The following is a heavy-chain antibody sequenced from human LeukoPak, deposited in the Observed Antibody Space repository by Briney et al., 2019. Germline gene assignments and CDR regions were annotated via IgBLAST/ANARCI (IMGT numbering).Heavy chain of an antibody. CDR3: ARAGGRGMYYFHY. Sequence: SETLSLTCAVSGCSISSGGYYWSCLRQQPGKGLEWIGYIHNLGSTYDNPALKSQVTIPVHTSKNQFPLKRSSVTAADTAVYYCARAGGRGMYYFHYWGQGTLVTVSS. D-gene: IGHD3-16*01. J-gene: IGHJ4*02. CDR1: GCSISSGGYY. V-gene: IGHV4-31*11. CDR2: IHNLGST.